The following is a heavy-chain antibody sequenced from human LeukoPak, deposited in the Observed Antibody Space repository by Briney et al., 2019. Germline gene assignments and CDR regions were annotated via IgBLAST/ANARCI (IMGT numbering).Heavy chain of an antibody. CDR3: ARPRLSRGVIVTDFDY. J-gene: IGHJ4*02. CDR2: ISSSSSYI. CDR1: GFTFSSYW. D-gene: IGHD3-16*02. V-gene: IGHV3-21*01. Sequence: GGSLRLSCAASGFTFSSYWMHWGRQAPGKGLEWVSSISSSSSYIYYADSVKGRFTISRDNAKNSLYLQMNSLRAEDTAVYYCARPRLSRGVIVTDFDYWGQGTLVTVSS.